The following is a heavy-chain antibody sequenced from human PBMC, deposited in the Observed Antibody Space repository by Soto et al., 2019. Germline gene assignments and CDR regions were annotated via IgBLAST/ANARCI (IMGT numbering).Heavy chain of an antibody. V-gene: IGHV1-69*13. Sequence: SVKVSCKASGGTFSSYAISWVRQAPGQGLEWMGGIIPIFGTANYAQKFQGRVTITADESTSTAYMELSSLRSEDTAVYYCARKGSITIFGVVNNWFDPWGQGTLVTVSS. D-gene: IGHD3-3*01. CDR2: IIPIFGTA. J-gene: IGHJ5*02. CDR3: ARKGSITIFGVVNNWFDP. CDR1: GGTFSSYA.